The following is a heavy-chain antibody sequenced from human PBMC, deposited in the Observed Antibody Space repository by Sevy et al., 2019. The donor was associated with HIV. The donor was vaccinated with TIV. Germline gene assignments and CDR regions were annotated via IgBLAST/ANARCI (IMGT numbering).Heavy chain of an antibody. Sequence: GGSLRLSCVASGFTFSSYDMHWVRQVTGKGLEWVPGVGPAGDPFYPGSVKGRFTISRENAKNSFYLQMNSLRAGDTAVYYCARSGGYSDYGMDVWGQGTTVTVSS. J-gene: IGHJ6*02. CDR2: VGPAGDP. V-gene: IGHV3-13*05. CDR3: ARSGGYSDYGMDV. D-gene: IGHD5-12*01. CDR1: GFTFSSYD.